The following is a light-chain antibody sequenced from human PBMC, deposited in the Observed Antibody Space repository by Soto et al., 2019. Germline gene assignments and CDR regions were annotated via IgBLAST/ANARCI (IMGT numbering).Light chain of an antibody. J-gene: IGKJ1*01. V-gene: IGKV3-20*01. Sequence: EIVLTQSPGTLSLSPGERVTLSCRASQSVSSSYLAWYQQKPGQAPRLLIYGASSRATGIPDRFSGSGSGTDFTLTISRLEPEDFALYYCQQYGSSPPTFGQGTKVDIK. CDR3: QQYGSSPPT. CDR1: QSVSSSY. CDR2: GAS.